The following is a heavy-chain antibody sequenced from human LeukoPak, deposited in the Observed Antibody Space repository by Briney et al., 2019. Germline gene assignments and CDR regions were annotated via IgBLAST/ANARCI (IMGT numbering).Heavy chain of an antibody. D-gene: IGHD3-10*01. J-gene: IGHJ6*04. CDR3: ARVEGVGLLWFGEFPYGMDV. CDR2: IYYSGST. V-gene: IGHV4-59*01. CDR1: GGSISSYY. Sequence: SETLSLTCTVSGGSISSYYWSWIRQPPGKGLEWIGYIYYSGSTNYNPSLTSRVTISVDTSKNQFSLRLSSVTAAVTAVYYCARVEGVGLLWFGEFPYGMDVWGKGTTVTVSS.